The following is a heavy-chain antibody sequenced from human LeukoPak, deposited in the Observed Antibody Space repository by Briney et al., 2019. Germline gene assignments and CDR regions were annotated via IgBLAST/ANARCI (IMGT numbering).Heavy chain of an antibody. J-gene: IGHJ6*02. D-gene: IGHD6-13*01. CDR1: GFTFSSYG. Sequence: PGGSLRLSCAASGFTFSSYGMHWVRQAPGKGLEWVAFIRYDGSNKYYADSVKGRFTISRDNPKNTLYLQMNSLRAEDTAVYYCAKPKQQLVPYGMDVWGQGTTVTVSS. CDR2: IRYDGSNK. CDR3: AKPKQQLVPYGMDV. V-gene: IGHV3-30*02.